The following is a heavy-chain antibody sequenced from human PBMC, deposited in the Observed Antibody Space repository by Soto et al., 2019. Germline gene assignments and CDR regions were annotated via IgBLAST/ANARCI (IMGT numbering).Heavy chain of an antibody. Sequence: GSLRLSCAASGFTVSSNYMSWVRQAPGKGLEWVSVIYSGGSTYYADSVKGRFTISRDNSKNTLYLQMNSLRAEDTAVYYCAKDIAESYDSSGPFDYWGQGTLVTVSS. D-gene: IGHD3-22*01. CDR3: AKDIAESYDSSGPFDY. CDR2: IYSGGST. CDR1: GFTVSSNY. J-gene: IGHJ4*02. V-gene: IGHV3-53*01.